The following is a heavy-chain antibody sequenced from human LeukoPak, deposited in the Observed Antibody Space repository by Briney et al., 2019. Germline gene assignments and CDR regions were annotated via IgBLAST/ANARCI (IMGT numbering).Heavy chain of an antibody. D-gene: IGHD3-22*01. V-gene: IGHV4-34*01. CDR3: ARRAFYYYDSSGYYYVGRNTFDY. Sequence: PSETLSLTCAVYGGSFSGYYWSWIRQPPGKGLEWIGEINHSGSTNYNPSLKSRVTISVDTSKNQFSLQLSSVTAADTAAYYCARRAFYYYDSSGYYYVGRNTFDYWGQGTLVTVSS. CDR2: INHSGST. J-gene: IGHJ4*02. CDR1: GGSFSGYY.